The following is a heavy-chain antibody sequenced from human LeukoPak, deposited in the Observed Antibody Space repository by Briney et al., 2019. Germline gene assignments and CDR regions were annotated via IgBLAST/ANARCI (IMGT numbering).Heavy chain of an antibody. D-gene: IGHD3-22*01. V-gene: IGHV4-59*11. J-gene: IGHJ5*02. CDR1: GGSISNHY. CDR3: AKHLTNAYYDMIWFDP. CDR2: IYYSGGT. Sequence: SETLSLTCTVSGGSISNHYWSWIRQAPGKGLEWIGYIYYSGGTNYNPSVKSRVTISVDTSKNQFSLRLTSVTAADTAVYYCAKHLTNAYYDMIWFDPWGQGTLVTVSS.